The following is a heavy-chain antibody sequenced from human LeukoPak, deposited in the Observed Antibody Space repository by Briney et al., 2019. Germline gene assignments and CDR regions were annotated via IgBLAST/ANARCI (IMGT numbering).Heavy chain of an antibody. CDR3: AKGGLGWLQFGPFDY. CDR1: GFTFSSYA. J-gene: IGHJ4*02. D-gene: IGHD5-24*01. V-gene: IGHV3-23*01. CDR2: ISGSGGST. Sequence: GGSLRLSCAASGFTFSSYAMSWVRQAPGRGLEWVSAISGSGGSTYYADSVKGRFTISRDNSKNTLYLQMNSLRAEDTAVYYCAKGGLGWLQFGPFDYWGQGTLVTVSS.